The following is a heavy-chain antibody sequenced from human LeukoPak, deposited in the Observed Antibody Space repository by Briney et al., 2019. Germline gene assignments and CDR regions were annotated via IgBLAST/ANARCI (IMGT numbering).Heavy chain of an antibody. D-gene: IGHD2-2*01. CDR2: INPNSGGT. Sequence: ASVKVACKASGYTFTGYYMHWVRQAPGQVLEWMGWINPNSGGTNYAQKFQGRVTMTRDTSISTAYMELSRLRSDDTAVYYCATALPDIVVVPAAFLYFDYWGQGTLVTVSS. CDR1: GYTFTGYY. J-gene: IGHJ4*02. V-gene: IGHV1-2*02. CDR3: ATALPDIVVVPAAFLYFDY.